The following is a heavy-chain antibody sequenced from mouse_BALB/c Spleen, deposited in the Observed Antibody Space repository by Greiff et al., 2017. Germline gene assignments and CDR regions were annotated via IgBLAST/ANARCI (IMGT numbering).Heavy chain of an antibody. CDR1: GYTFTSYW. J-gene: IGHJ2*01. CDR2: IYPSDSYT. V-gene: IGHV1-69*02. D-gene: IGHD1-1*01. Sequence: QVQLQQPGAELVKPGASVKLSCKASGYTFTSYWINWVKQRPGQGLEWIGNIYPSDSYTNYNQKFKDKATLTVDKSSSTAYMQLSSPTSEDSAVYYCTREAEAYYGYSDYWGQGTTLTVSS. CDR3: TREAEAYYGYSDY.